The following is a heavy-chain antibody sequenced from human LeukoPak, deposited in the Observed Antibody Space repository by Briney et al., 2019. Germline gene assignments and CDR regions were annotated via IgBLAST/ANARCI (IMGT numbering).Heavy chain of an antibody. Sequence: GGSLRLSCAASGFTFSSYAMHWVRQAPGKGLEWVAVISYDGSNKYYADSVKGRFTISRDNSKNTLYLQMSSLRAEDTAVYYCVKDRYGAAISNFDYWGQGTLVTVSS. CDR3: VKDRYGAAISNFDY. CDR1: GFTFSSYA. V-gene: IGHV3-30*14. J-gene: IGHJ4*02. CDR2: ISYDGSNK. D-gene: IGHD2-2*01.